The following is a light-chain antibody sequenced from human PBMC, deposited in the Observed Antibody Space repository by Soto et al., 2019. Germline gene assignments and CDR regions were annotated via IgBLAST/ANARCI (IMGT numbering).Light chain of an antibody. CDR2: EVT. V-gene: IGLV2-8*01. Sequence: QCLLPHPPSGRWSPGHAVTISCTGTSSDVGGYNYVSWYQQHPGKAPKLMIYEVTKRPSGVPDRFSGSKSGNTASLTVSGLQAEDEADYYCTSYAGRNNLGVFGTGTKVTAL. J-gene: IGLJ1*01. CDR1: SSDVGGYNY. CDR3: TSYAGRNNLGV.